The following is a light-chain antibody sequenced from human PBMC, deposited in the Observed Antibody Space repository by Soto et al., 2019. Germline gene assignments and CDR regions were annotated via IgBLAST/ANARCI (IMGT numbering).Light chain of an antibody. CDR2: DAS. V-gene: IGKV1-33*01. CDR3: QQYDNLPRT. Sequence: DIQMTQSPSSLSASVGARVTITCQASQDISNYLNWYKQKPGKAPKVLSYDASNLETGVPSRFSGSGSGTDFTFTISSLKPEDIETYYCQQYDNLPRTFGQGTKVDIK. CDR1: QDISNY. J-gene: IGKJ1*01.